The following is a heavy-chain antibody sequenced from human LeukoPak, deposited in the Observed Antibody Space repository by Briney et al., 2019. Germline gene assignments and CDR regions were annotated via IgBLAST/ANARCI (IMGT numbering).Heavy chain of an antibody. J-gene: IGHJ3*02. CDR1: GFTFSRYA. D-gene: IGHD2-21*01. Sequence: PGGSLRLSCAVSGFTFSRYAMSWVRQAPGKGLEWVSVISGSGGTTYYADSVKGRFTISRDNSKNTLYLQMNSLRAEDTAVYYCARGAMIADAFDIWGQGTMVTVSS. CDR2: ISGSGGTT. V-gene: IGHV3-23*01. CDR3: ARGAMIADAFDI.